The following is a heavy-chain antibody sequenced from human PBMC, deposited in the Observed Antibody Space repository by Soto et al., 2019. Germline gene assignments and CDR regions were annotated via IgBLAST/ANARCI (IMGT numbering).Heavy chain of an antibody. CDR2: SRNKVKSYTT. CDR3: SKLEGG. J-gene: IGHJ4*02. CDR1: GFSFSDYY. Sequence: EEQLAESGGGLVQPGGSLTLSCAASGFSFSDYYMEWVRQAPGKGLEWVARSRNKVKSYTTDYAASVKGRFTISRDLSKNSLYLEMNNLKTEDTAVYYCSKLEGGWGQGTLVTVSS. V-gene: IGHV3-72*01. D-gene: IGHD3-3*01.